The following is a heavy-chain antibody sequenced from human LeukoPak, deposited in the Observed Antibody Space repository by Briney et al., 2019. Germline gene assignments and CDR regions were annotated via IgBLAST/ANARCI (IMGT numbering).Heavy chain of an antibody. D-gene: IGHD4-23*01. CDR2: FYSGGST. Sequence: TGGSLRLSCAASGFIVSSNYMNWVRQAPGKGLEWVSVFYSGGSTYYADSVKGRFTISRDNSKNTLFLQMNSLRAEDTAEYYCARGDDYGGAWYYFDYWGQGTLVTVSS. V-gene: IGHV3-53*01. J-gene: IGHJ4*02. CDR1: GFIVSSNY. CDR3: ARGDDYGGAWYYFDY.